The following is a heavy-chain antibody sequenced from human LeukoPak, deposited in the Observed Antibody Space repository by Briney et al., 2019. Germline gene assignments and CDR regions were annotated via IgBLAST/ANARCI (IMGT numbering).Heavy chain of an antibody. D-gene: IGHD3-16*01. CDR1: GYTFTGYY. CDR3: AGGIEGGSGYYSKLPGGY. J-gene: IGHJ4*02. CDR2: ITPRNGGT. V-gene: IGHV1-2*04. Sequence: ASVKVSCKASGYTFTGYYIHWVRQAPGQGLEWMGWITPRNGGTNYAQKFQGWVTMTRDTSISTAYLQLNRLRSDDTAVYYCAGGIEGGSGYYSKLPGGYWGQGTLVTVSS.